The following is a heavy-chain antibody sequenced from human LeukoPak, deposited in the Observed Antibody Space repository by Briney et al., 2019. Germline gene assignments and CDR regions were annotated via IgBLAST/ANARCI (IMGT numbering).Heavy chain of an antibody. CDR2: IIPIFGTA. CDR1: GGTFISYA. Sequence: SVRVSCKASGGTFISYAISWVRQAPGQGLEWMGEIIPIFGTANYAQKCQGRVTITTDESTSTAYMELSRLRSEDTAVYYCARGPGDSSGYWGYNWFDPWGQGTLVTVSS. V-gene: IGHV1-69*05. CDR3: ARGPGDSSGYWGYNWFDP. J-gene: IGHJ5*02. D-gene: IGHD3-22*01.